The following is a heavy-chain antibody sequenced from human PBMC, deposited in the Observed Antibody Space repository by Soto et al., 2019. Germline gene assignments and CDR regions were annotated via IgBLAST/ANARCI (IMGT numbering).Heavy chain of an antibody. CDR2: ISYDGSNK. V-gene: IGHV3-30-3*01. D-gene: IGHD2-15*01. CDR3: AREYWH. Sequence: QVQLVESGGGVVQPGRSLRLSCAASGFTFSSYAMHWVRQAPGKGLEWVAVISYDGSNKYYADSVKGRFTISRDNSKNTLYLQKNSLRAEDTAVYYCAREYWHWGQGTMVTVSS. J-gene: IGHJ1*01. CDR1: GFTFSSYA.